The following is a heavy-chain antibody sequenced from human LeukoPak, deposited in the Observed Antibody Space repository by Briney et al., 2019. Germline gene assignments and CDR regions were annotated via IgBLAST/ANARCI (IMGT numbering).Heavy chain of an antibody. CDR3: ARHETVSANYYYGMDV. V-gene: IGHV5-51*01. CDR2: MYPGDSDS. Sequence: RGESLKISCKGSGYSFTSHWIGWVRQMPGKGLEWMGSMYPGDSDSTYSPSFQGQVTISADKSISTAYLQWSSLKASDTAMYYCARHETVSANYYYGMDVWGQGTTDTVSS. CDR1: GYSFTSHW. D-gene: IGHD4-11*01. J-gene: IGHJ6*02.